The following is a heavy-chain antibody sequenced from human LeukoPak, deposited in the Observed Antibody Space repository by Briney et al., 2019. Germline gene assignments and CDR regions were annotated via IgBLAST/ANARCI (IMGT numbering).Heavy chain of an antibody. CDR3: AKDPHTGYSFAY. V-gene: IGHV3-23*01. Sequence: GGSLRLSCVFSGFTFRSYAMSWVRQAPGKGLEWVSSLSGSGGSTYYAYSVKGLFTISRDNSKNTLYLQMNSLRVEDTAVYYCAKDPHTGYSFAYWGQGTLVTVSS. CDR2: LSGSGGST. J-gene: IGHJ4*02. D-gene: IGHD5-18*01. CDR1: GFTFRSYA.